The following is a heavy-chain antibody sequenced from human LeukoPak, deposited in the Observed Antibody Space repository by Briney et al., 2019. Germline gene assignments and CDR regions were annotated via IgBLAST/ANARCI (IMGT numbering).Heavy chain of an antibody. Sequence: SETLSLTCTVSGGSISSYYWSWIRQSPGKGLEWVGYIYYSGSTNYNPSLKSRVTISVDTSKNQFSLKLSSVTAADTAVYYCARGSSSSSLYFDYWGQGTLVTVSS. CDR3: ARGSSSSSLYFDY. V-gene: IGHV4-59*01. J-gene: IGHJ4*02. CDR2: IYYSGST. CDR1: GGSISSYY. D-gene: IGHD6-6*01.